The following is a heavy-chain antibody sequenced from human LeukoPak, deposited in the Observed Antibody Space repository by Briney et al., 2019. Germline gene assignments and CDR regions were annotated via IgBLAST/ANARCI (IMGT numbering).Heavy chain of an antibody. CDR1: GGSISSSSYY. CDR2: IYYSGGT. D-gene: IGHD2-21*02. Sequence: PSETLSLTCTVSGGSISSSSYYWGWIRQPPGKGLEWIGSIYYSGGTYYNPSLKSRVTISVDTSKNQFSLKLSSVTAADTAVYYCAGPAAYCGGDCYVDYWGQGTLVTVSS. V-gene: IGHV4-39*01. CDR3: AGPAAYCGGDCYVDY. J-gene: IGHJ4*02.